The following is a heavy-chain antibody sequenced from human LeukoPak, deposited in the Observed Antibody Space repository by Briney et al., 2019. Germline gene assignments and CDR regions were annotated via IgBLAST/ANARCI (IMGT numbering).Heavy chain of an antibody. Sequence: SETLSLTCTVSGGFISSYYWSWIRQPPGKGLEWIGYIYYSGSTNYNPSLKSRVTISVDTSKNQFSLKLSSVTAADTAVYYCASGYSSYGYYYWGQGTLVTVSS. CDR1: GGFISSYY. CDR2: IYYSGST. J-gene: IGHJ4*02. D-gene: IGHD5-18*01. CDR3: ASGYSSYGYYY. V-gene: IGHV4-59*01.